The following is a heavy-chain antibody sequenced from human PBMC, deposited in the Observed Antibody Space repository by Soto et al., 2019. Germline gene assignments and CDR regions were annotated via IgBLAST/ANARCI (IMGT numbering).Heavy chain of an antibody. CDR2: ISYDGNNK. D-gene: IGHD2-15*01. CDR1: GFTFSSYV. V-gene: IGHV3-30-3*01. J-gene: IGHJ6*02. CDR3: ARAGCDGGRCYTLVGLRYGIDV. Sequence: QVQLVESGGGVVQPGRSLRLSCAASGFTFSSYVMHWVRQAPGKGLEWVAGISYDGNNKYYADSVKGRFTISRDNSKNTLYLQMNSLIAEDTAVYYCARAGCDGGRCYTLVGLRYGIDVWGQGTTVTVSS.